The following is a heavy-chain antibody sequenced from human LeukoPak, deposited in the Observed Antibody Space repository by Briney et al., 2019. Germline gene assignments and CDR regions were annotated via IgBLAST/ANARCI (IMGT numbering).Heavy chain of an antibody. CDR1: GYTFTSYD. V-gene: IGHV1-8*01. Sequence: ASVKVSCKASGYTFTSYDINWVRQATGQGLEWMGWMNPNSGNTGYAQKFQGRVTMTRNTSIRTAYMALNSLRSEETAVYYCARDEKDDYGWGSYRHNDAFDIWGQGTMVTVSS. J-gene: IGHJ3*02. CDR3: ARDEKDDYGWGSYRHNDAFDI. D-gene: IGHD3-16*02. CDR2: MNPNSGNT.